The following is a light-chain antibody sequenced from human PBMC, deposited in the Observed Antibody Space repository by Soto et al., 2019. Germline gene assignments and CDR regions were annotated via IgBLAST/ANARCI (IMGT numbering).Light chain of an antibody. J-gene: IGKJ2*01. CDR2: KAS. V-gene: IGKV1-5*03. Sequence: DIQMTQSPSTLSASVGDRVTITCRASQSVSSWLAWYQQKPGKAPKLLIYKASSLESGVPSMFSGIGSGTVFTLTISSLQPDDFATYYCQHYNSYPYTFGQGTKLEFK. CDR1: QSVSSW. CDR3: QHYNSYPYT.